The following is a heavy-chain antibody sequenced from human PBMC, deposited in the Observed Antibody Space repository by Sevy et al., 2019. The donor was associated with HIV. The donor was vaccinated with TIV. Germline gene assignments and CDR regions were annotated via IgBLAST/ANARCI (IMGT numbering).Heavy chain of an antibody. J-gene: IGHJ4*02. D-gene: IGHD2-2*01. CDR1: GFTFSDYY. V-gene: IGHV3-11*01. CDR2: ISSSGSTI. Sequence: GGSLRLSCAASGFTFSDYYMSWIRQAPGKGLEWVSYISSSGSTIYYADSVKGRLTISRDNAKNSLYLQMNSLRAEDTAVYYCRFVVVPDFDYWGQGTLVTVSS. CDR3: RFVVVPDFDY.